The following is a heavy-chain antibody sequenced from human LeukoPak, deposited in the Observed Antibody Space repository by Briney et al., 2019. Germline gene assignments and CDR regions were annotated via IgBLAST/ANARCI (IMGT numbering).Heavy chain of an antibody. Sequence: GRSLRLSCVASGFTFRSYGMSWVRQAPGKGLEWVSAISGTGGNTYYADSVKGRFTISRDNSKNTLYLQMDSLRAEDTAVYYCAKDQRYNYGDYWGQGTLVTVSS. V-gene: IGHV3-23*01. CDR2: ISGTGGNT. D-gene: IGHD5-18*01. CDR1: GFTFRSYG. J-gene: IGHJ4*02. CDR3: AKDQRYNYGDY.